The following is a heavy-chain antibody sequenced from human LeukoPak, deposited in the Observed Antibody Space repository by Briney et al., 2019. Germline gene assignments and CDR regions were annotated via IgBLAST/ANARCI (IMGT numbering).Heavy chain of an antibody. Sequence: PSGTLSLTCAVSGGSISSSNWWSWVRQPPGKGLEWIGRIYTSGNTNYNPSLKSRVTMSIDTSKNQFSLKLMSMAAADTAVYYCARSSFDYYDSSGFLFDLWGQGTLVTVSS. D-gene: IGHD3-22*01. CDR3: ARSSFDYYDSSGFLFDL. J-gene: IGHJ5*02. V-gene: IGHV4-4*02. CDR2: IYTSGNT. CDR1: GGSISSSNW.